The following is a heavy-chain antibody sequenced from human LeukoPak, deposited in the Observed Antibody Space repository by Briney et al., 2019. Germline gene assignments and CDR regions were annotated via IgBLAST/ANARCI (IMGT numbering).Heavy chain of an antibody. Sequence: SVKASCKASGGTFSSNAISWVRQAPGQGLEWMGGIIPIFGTANYAQKFQGRVTITADESTSTAYMELSSLRSEDTAVYYCARGGGRIAAAGYDYWGQGTLVTVSS. J-gene: IGHJ4*02. CDR3: ARGGGRIAAAGYDY. V-gene: IGHV1-69*13. D-gene: IGHD6-13*01. CDR2: IIPIFGTA. CDR1: GGTFSSNA.